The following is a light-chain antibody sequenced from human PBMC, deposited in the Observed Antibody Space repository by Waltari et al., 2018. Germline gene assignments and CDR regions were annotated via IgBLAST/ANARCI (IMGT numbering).Light chain of an antibody. V-gene: IGKV3-20*01. Sequence: SCRASKSVGRYLVWYQQKPGQAHRLRIYHASIRATGIPDRFSGSGSGTDFSLTISRLEPEDFEVYYCQKYESLPATFGQGTKVEI. J-gene: IGKJ1*01. CDR1: KSVGRY. CDR2: HAS. CDR3: QKYESLPAT.